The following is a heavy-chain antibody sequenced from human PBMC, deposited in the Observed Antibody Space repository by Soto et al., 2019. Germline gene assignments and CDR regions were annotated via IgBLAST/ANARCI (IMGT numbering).Heavy chain of an antibody. CDR2: INPSGGST. CDR3: ARGPDSSGYYWPDY. Sequence: QVQLVQSGAEVKKPGASVKVSCKAYGYTFTSYYMYWVRQAPGQGLEWMGIINPSGGSTNYAQQFQVRVTMPRDKSTSTAYMELSSLRSEDTAVYYCARGPDSSGYYWPDYWGQGTLVTVSS. D-gene: IGHD3-22*01. CDR1: GYTFTSYY. V-gene: IGHV1-46*01. J-gene: IGHJ4*02.